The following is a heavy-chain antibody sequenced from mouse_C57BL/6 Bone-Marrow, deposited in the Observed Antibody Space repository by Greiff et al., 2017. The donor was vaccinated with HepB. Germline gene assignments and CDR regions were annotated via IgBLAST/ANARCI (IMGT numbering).Heavy chain of an antibody. CDR3: YYDYGFAY. CDR1: GFNIKDDY. D-gene: IGHD2-4*01. Sequence: EVKVEESGAELVRPGASVKLSCTASGFNIKDDYMHWVKQRPEQGLEWIGWIDPENGDTEYASKFQGKATITADTSSNTAYLQLSSLTSEDTAVYYCYYDYGFAYWGQGTLVTVSA. CDR2: IDPENGDT. J-gene: IGHJ3*01. V-gene: IGHV14-4*01.